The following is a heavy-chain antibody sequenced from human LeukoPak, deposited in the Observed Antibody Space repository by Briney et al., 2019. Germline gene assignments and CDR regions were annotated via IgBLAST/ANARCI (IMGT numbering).Heavy chain of an antibody. J-gene: IGHJ4*02. CDR3: ARTIIHDYGDYHFDY. Sequence: SETLSLTCTVSGGSISSYYWSWIRQPPGKGLEWGGYIYYSGSTNYNPSLKSRVTISVDTSKNQFSLKLSSVTAADTAVYYCARTIIHDYGDYHFDYGGQGTLVTVS. CDR1: GGSISSYY. D-gene: IGHD4-17*01. CDR2: IYYSGST. V-gene: IGHV4-59*01.